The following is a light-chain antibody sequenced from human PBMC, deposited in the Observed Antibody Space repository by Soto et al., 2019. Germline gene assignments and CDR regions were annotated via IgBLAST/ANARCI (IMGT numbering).Light chain of an antibody. V-gene: IGKV3-15*01. CDR1: QSVSSN. CDR2: GAS. CDR3: QQYNNLPQT. Sequence: EIVMTQSPATLSVSPGERATLSCRASQSVSSNLAWYQQKPGQAPRLLIYGASTRDTGIPARFSGSGSGTEFTLHISSLQSEDFAVYYCQQYNNLPQTFGQGTNVEI. J-gene: IGKJ1*01.